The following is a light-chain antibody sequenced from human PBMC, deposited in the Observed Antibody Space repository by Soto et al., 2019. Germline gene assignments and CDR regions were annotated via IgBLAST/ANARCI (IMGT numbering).Light chain of an antibody. CDR3: QQYTMYAA. CDR2: KAS. CDR1: RSIKSW. Sequence: DIPMTQSPSTLSASVGDTVTITCRASRSIKSWLAWYQQKPGQAPKLLISKASSLENGVPARFSGSGSGTEFTLTISSLQPDDFGTYYCQQYTMYAAFGQGTKVEIK. V-gene: IGKV1-5*03. J-gene: IGKJ1*01.